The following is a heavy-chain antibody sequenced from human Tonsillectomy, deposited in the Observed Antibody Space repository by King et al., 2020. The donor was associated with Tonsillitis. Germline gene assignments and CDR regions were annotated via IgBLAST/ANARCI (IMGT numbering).Heavy chain of an antibody. Sequence: QLVQSGAEVKKPGSSVKVSCKASGGTFNNFAISWVRQAPGQGLEWMGGIIPLYGTAYYAQRFQGRITITADESTNTGYLELRSLTSEDTVVFYCAKWKWEIEDYSDYVREWFDPWGQGPLVTVSS. CDR2: IIPLYGTA. J-gene: IGHJ5*02. D-gene: IGHD3-16*01. CDR1: GGTFNNFA. CDR3: AKWKWEIEDYSDYVREWFDP. V-gene: IGHV1-69*01.